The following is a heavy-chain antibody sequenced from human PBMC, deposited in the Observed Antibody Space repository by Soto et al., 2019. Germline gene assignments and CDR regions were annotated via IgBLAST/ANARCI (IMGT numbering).Heavy chain of an antibody. V-gene: IGHV3-30-3*01. CDR1: GFTFSSYA. J-gene: IGHJ5*02. Sequence: GGSLRLSCAASGFTFSSYAMHWVRQAPGKGLEWVAVISYDGSNKYYADSVKGRFTISRDNSKNTLYLQMNSLRAEDTAVYYCARGELPLNNWFDPWGQGTLVTVSS. CDR3: ARGELPLNNWFDP. CDR2: ISYDGSNK. D-gene: IGHD1-7*01.